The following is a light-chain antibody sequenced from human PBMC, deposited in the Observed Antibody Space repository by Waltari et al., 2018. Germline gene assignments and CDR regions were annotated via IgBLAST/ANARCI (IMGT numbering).Light chain of an antibody. V-gene: IGKV2-28*01. CDR3: MQALQTLWT. Sequence: EIVMTQSPLYLPVTTGEPASISCRSSQSLLHSNGYNYLDWYLQKPGQSPQLLIYLGSNRASGVADRFSGSGAGTDFTLKISRVEAEDVGVYYCMQALQTLWTFGQGTKVEIK. CDR1: QSLLHSNGYNY. J-gene: IGKJ1*01. CDR2: LGS.